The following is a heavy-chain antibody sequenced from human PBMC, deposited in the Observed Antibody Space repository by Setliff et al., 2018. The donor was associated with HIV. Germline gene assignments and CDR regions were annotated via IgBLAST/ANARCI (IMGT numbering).Heavy chain of an antibody. CDR3: ARNPDFLQYSFDL. Sequence: SETLSLTCTVSGGSISSSSYYWGWIRQPPGKGLEWIGSIYYTGSTYYNPSLKSRVTISIDTSRSQFSLKLRSVTAADMALYYCARNPDFLQYSFDLWGRGTLVTVSS. CDR1: GGSISSSSYY. V-gene: IGHV4-39*07. J-gene: IGHJ2*01. D-gene: IGHD1-26*01. CDR2: IYYTGST.